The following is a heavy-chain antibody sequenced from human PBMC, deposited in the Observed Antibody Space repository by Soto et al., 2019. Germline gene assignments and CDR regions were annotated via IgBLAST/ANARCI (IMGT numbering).Heavy chain of an antibody. CDR3: ARSQGSSRHCFDP. CDR1: GGSITSDGYY. Sequence: QLLLQGSRPELVKPSETVSLSCTVSGGSITSDGYYWGWIRQSPGKGLEWIGSMYVDGEAYYYPSLASRGTISLDTAKSEFSLRLNSVTAADTAVYYCARSQGSSRHCFDPWGQGTLVTVSS. V-gene: IGHV4-39*01. J-gene: IGHJ5*02. D-gene: IGHD6-6*01. CDR2: MYVDGEA.